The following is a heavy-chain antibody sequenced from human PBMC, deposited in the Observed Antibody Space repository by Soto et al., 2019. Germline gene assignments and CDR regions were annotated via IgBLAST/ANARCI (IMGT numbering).Heavy chain of an antibody. J-gene: IGHJ4*02. CDR3: ARDAAVGLFDY. Sequence: ASVKVSCKSSCYTFTSYGISWLRQAPGQGLEWMGWINPYNGNTKYAQKLQGRVTMTTDTSTSTAYMELRSLRSDDTAVYYCARDAAVGLFDYWGQGTLVTVSS. V-gene: IGHV1-18*01. CDR2: INPYNGNT. D-gene: IGHD1-26*01. CDR1: CYTFTSYG.